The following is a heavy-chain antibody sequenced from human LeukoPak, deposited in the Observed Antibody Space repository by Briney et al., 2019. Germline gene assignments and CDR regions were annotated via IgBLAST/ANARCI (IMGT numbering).Heavy chain of an antibody. CDR1: GFTFSSYS. Sequence: GSPRLSCAASGFTFSSYSMNWVRQAPGKGLQWVSSISSSGAKTYYADSVKGRVTISRDNAKNSYYLEMNSLVAEGTAVYYCARDPIAVVGGGSFDYWGQGILVTVPS. V-gene: IGHV3-21*01. CDR3: ARDPIAVVGGGSFDY. D-gene: IGHD6-19*01. CDR2: ISSSGAKT. J-gene: IGHJ4*02.